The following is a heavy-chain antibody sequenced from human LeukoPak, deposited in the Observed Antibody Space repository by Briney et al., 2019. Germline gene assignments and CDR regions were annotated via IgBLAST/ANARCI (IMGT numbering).Heavy chain of an antibody. CDR1: GFTFSTYN. Sequence: GGSLRLSCAASGFTFSTYNMNWVRQAPGKGLEWVSSISMRTNNIYYADSVKGRFTISRDNAKNSLYLQMNSLRAEDTAVYYCAREVKVSGYCSSTSCYAGYWGQGTLVTVSS. D-gene: IGHD2-2*01. CDR3: AREVKVSGYCSSTSCYAGY. V-gene: IGHV3-21*01. CDR2: ISMRTNNI. J-gene: IGHJ4*02.